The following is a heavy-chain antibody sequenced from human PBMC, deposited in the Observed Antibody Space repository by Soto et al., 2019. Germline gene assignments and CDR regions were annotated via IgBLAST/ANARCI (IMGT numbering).Heavy chain of an antibody. CDR3: ARPRDYSSGLFYDY. J-gene: IGHJ4*02. V-gene: IGHV4-39*01. Sequence: PSETLSLTCTVSGGSISSSSYYWGWIRQPPGKGLEWIGSIYYSGSTYYNPSLKSRVTISVDTSKNQFSLKLSSVTAADTAVYYCARPRDYSSGLFYDYWGQGTLVTVSS. CDR1: GGSISSSSYY. D-gene: IGHD6-19*01. CDR2: IYYSGST.